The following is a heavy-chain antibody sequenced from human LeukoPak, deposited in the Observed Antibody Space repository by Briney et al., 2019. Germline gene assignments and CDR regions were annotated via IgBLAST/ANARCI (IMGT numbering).Heavy chain of an antibody. Sequence: PGGSLRLFCAASGFTFSSYSMNWVRQAPGKGLEWVSSISSSSSYIYYADSVKGRFTISRDNAKNSLYLQMNSLRAEDTAVYYCARVGSAYSSSSDDYWGQGTLVTVSS. CDR2: ISSSSSYI. CDR1: GFTFSSYS. D-gene: IGHD6-6*01. V-gene: IGHV3-21*01. J-gene: IGHJ4*02. CDR3: ARVGSAYSSSSDDY.